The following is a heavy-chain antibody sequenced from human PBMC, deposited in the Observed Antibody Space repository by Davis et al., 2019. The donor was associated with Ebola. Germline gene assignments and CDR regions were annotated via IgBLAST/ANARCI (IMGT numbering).Heavy chain of an antibody. J-gene: IGHJ4*02. Sequence: ASVKVSCKASGYTFTGYYMHWVRQAPGQGLEWMGWINPNSGGTNYAQKFQGWVTMTRDTSISTAYMELSRLRSDDTAVYYCTSQIVGARGGDYWGQGTLVTVSS. V-gene: IGHV1-2*04. CDR3: TSQIVGARGGDY. CDR1: GYTFTGYY. D-gene: IGHD1-26*01. CDR2: INPNSGGT.